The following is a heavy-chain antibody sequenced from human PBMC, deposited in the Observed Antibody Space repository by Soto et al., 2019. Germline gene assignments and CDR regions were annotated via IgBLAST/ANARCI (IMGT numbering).Heavy chain of an antibody. V-gene: IGHV6-1*01. Sequence: SQTLSLTCAISGDSVSSNSAAWNWIRQSPSRGLEWLGRTYYRSKWYNDYAVSVKSRITINPDTSKNQFSLQLNSVTPEDTAVYYCARDEVAVAANSYYYYGMDVWGQGTTVTVSS. J-gene: IGHJ6*02. CDR3: ARDEVAVAANSYYYYGMDV. CDR2: TYYRSKWYN. CDR1: GDSVSSNSAA. D-gene: IGHD6-19*01.